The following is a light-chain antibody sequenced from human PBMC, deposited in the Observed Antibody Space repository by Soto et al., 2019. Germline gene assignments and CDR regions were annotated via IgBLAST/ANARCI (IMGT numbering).Light chain of an antibody. J-gene: IGKJ1*01. CDR2: KAS. V-gene: IGKV1-5*03. CDR1: QRISSW. CDR3: QQYNSYLWT. Sequence: DIEMSQSHSTLSASVGASVTITCRASQRISSWLAWYQQKPGKAPKLLIYKASSLESGVPSRFSGSGSGTEFTLTISSLQPDDFATYYCQQYNSYLWTFGQGTKVDIK.